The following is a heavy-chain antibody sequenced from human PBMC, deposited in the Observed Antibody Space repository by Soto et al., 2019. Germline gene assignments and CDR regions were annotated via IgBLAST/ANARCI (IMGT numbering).Heavy chain of an antibody. J-gene: IGHJ1*01. CDR1: GYTFTSYY. CDR2: INPSGGST. D-gene: IGHD2-15*01. Sequence: ASVKVSCKASGYTFTSYYMHWVRQAPGQGLEWMGIINPSGGSTSYAQKFQGRVTMTRDTSTSTVYMELSSLRSEDTAVYYCASLGYCSGGSCYGQDFQHWGQGTLVTVSS. CDR3: ASLGYCSGGSCYGQDFQH. V-gene: IGHV1-46*01.